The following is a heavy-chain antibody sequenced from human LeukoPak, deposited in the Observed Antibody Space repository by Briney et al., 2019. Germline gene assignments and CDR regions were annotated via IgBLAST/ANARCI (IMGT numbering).Heavy chain of an antibody. CDR2: IYSGGST. CDR1: GFTVSSNY. CDR3: ARCSPYYVLDY. J-gene: IGHJ4*02. V-gene: IGHV3-53*01. Sequence: GGSLRLSCAASGFTVSSNYMSWVRQAPGKGLEWVSVIYSGGSTYYADSVKGRFTISRDNSKNTLHLQMNSLRAEDTAVYYCARCSPYYVLDYWGQGTLVTVSS. D-gene: IGHD3-10*02.